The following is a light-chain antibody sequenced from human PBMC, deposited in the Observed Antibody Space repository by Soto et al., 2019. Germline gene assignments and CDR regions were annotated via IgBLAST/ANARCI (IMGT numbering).Light chain of an antibody. Sequence: EIVMTQSPATLSLSPGERATLSCRASQSVSSNFAWYQQKPGQAPRLLIYGASTRATGIPARFSGSGSGTEFTLTISILQSEDFAVYYCQQYNSWPPITFGQGTRLEIK. V-gene: IGKV3-15*01. J-gene: IGKJ5*01. CDR3: QQYNSWPPIT. CDR2: GAS. CDR1: QSVSSN.